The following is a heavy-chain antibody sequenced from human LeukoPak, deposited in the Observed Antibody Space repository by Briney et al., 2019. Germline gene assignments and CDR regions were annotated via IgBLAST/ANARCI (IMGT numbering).Heavy chain of an antibody. V-gene: IGHV3-48*03. D-gene: IGHD3-22*01. CDR2: ISSSGSSI. Sequence: GGSLRFSCAASGFTFSSYEMNWVRQAPGKGLEWVSYISSSGSSIYYADSVKGRFTISRDNAKNALYLQMNSLRAEDTAVYYCARDSDEKYYDSSGYFLTHDYWGQGTLVTVSS. J-gene: IGHJ4*02. CDR3: ARDSDEKYYDSSGYFLTHDY. CDR1: GFTFSSYE.